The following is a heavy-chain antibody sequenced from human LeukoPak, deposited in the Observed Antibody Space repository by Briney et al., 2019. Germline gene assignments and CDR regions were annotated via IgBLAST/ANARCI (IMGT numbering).Heavy chain of an antibody. CDR2: IHPRSGDT. D-gene: IGHD2-15*01. J-gene: IGHJ4*02. CDR1: GYSFTAFY. V-gene: IGHV1-2*02. CDR3: ATVRDIVVGGGPYYFDY. Sequence: ASVKVSCKASGYSFTAFYIHWVRQAPGQGLEWMGWIHPRSGDTTYAQKFQGRVTMTRDTSITTAYMELSRLKSDDTAVYYCATVRDIVVGGGPYYFDYWGQGTLVTVSS.